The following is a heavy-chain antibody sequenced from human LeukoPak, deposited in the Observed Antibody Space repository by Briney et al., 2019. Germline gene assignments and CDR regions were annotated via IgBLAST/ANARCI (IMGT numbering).Heavy chain of an antibody. D-gene: IGHD3-10*01. J-gene: IGHJ4*02. V-gene: IGHV3-30*02. CDR3: AKDKGGNYYGSGSLNR. Sequence: GGSLRLSCAASGFTFSSYGMHWVRQAPGKGLEGVAFIRYVGSNKYYADSVKGRFTISRDNSKNTLYLQMNSLRAEDTAVYYCAKDKGGNYYGSGSLNRWGQGTLVTVSS. CDR2: IRYVGSNK. CDR1: GFTFSSYG.